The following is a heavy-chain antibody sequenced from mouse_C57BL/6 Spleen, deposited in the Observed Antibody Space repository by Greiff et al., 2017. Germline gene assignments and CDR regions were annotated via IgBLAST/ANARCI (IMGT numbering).Heavy chain of an antibody. J-gene: IGHJ1*03. CDR3: ARIYYYAWYFDV. D-gene: IGHD1-1*01. CDR2: ISSGSSTI. V-gene: IGHV5-17*01. Sequence: EVKLQESGGGLVKPGGSLKLSCAASGFTFSDYGMHWVRQAPEKGLEWVAYISSGSSTIYYADTVKGRFTISRDNAKNTLFLQMTSLRSEDTAMYYCARIYYYAWYFDVWGTGTTVTVSS. CDR1: GFTFSDYG.